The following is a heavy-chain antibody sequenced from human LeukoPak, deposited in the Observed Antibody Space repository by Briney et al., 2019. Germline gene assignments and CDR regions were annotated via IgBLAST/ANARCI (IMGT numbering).Heavy chain of an antibody. J-gene: IGHJ4*02. CDR3: ARETQWEPFDY. Sequence: GGSLRLSCAASGFTFSTYEMNWVRQAPGKGLEWVSYISSSSSTIYYADSVKGRFTISRDNAKNSLYLQMNSLRAEDTGVYYCARETQWEPFDYWGQGTLVTVSS. V-gene: IGHV3-48*01. CDR1: GFTFSTYE. D-gene: IGHD1-26*01. CDR2: ISSSSSTI.